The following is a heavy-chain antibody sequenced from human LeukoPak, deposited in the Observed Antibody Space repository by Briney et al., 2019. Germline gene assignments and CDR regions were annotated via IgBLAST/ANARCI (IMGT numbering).Heavy chain of an antibody. CDR3: AREGPVGRPYAFHI. J-gene: IGHJ3*02. Sequence: ASVKVSCKASGYTFTGHYIHWVRQAPGQGLEWMGWIDPKSGGTNYAQKFKGRVTMTRDTSISTAYMDLSRLRFDDTAVYYCAREGPVGRPYAFHIWGRGTLVTVSS. V-gene: IGHV1-2*02. D-gene: IGHD1-26*01. CDR1: GYTFTGHY. CDR2: IDPKSGGT.